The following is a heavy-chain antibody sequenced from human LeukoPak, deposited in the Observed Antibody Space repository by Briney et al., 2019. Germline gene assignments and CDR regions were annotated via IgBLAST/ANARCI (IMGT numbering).Heavy chain of an antibody. CDR3: VRYGLGSYYNAFDN. V-gene: IGHV1-2*02. Sequence: GASVKVSCKASGYTFTGYYMHWVRQAPGQGLEWMGWINPNSGGTDYAQKFQGRVTMTRDTSIITAYMELSRLRSDDTAVYYCVRYGLGSYYNAFDNWGQGTLVTVSS. CDR1: GYTFTGYY. D-gene: IGHD3-10*01. CDR2: INPNSGGT. J-gene: IGHJ4*02.